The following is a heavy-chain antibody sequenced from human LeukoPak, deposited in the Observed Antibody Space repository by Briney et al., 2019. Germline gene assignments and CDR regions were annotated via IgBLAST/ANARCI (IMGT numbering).Heavy chain of an antibody. Sequence: PSETLSLTCIVSGYSISSGYYWGWIRQPPGKGLEWIGNIHHSGSTYYNPSLKSRVTISVDTSKNQLSLKLSSVTAADTAVYYCARGYGDFRVEGRYFHSWGQGTLVTVSS. V-gene: IGHV4-38-2*02. CDR1: GYSISSGYY. CDR3: ARGYGDFRVEGRYFHS. J-gene: IGHJ4*02. D-gene: IGHD4-17*01. CDR2: IHHSGST.